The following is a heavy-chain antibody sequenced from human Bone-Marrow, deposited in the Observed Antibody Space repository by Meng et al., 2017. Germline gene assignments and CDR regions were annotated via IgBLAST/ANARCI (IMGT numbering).Heavy chain of an antibody. CDR2: IYYSGST. CDR3: AIEYSSGIDY. CDR1: GGSVSSGSYY. J-gene: IGHJ4*02. V-gene: IGHV4-61*01. D-gene: IGHD6-19*01. Sequence: QVHLQESGPRLVRPSETLPLTCTVSGGSVSSGSYYWSWIRQPPGKGLEWIGHIYYSGSTNYNPSLKSRVTISVDTSKNQFSLKLSSVTAADTAVYYCAIEYSSGIDYWGQGTLVTVSS.